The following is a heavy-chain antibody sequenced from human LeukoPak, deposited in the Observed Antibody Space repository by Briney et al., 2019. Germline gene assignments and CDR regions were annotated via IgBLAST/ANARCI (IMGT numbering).Heavy chain of an antibody. V-gene: IGHV1-2*02. CDR3: AKSLAGTTVFWWFDP. J-gene: IGHJ5*02. Sequence: ASVKVSYKASGYPFTKYYIHWVRQAPGHGLQWMGWLNPNTGGTRYARSFEGRVTMTRDTSIDPAYMDLSGLTSDDTATYYCAKSLAGTTVFWWFDPWGQGTVVTVSS. D-gene: IGHD1-7*01. CDR2: LNPNTGGT. CDR1: GYPFTKYY.